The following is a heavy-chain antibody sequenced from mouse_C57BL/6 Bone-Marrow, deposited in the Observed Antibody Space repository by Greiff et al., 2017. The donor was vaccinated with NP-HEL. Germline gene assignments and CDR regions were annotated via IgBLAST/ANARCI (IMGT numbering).Heavy chain of an antibody. V-gene: IGHV1-81*01. D-gene: IGHD1-1*01. CDR1: GYTFTSYG. CDR2: IYPRSGNT. Sequence: QVQLQQSGAELARPGASVKLSCKASGYTFTSYGISWVKQRTGQGLEWIGEIYPRSGNTYYNEKFKGKATLTADKSSSTAYMELRSLTSEDSAVYFGARGGYYGSSPAWFAYWGQGTLVTVSA. J-gene: IGHJ3*01. CDR3: ARGGYYGSSPAWFAY.